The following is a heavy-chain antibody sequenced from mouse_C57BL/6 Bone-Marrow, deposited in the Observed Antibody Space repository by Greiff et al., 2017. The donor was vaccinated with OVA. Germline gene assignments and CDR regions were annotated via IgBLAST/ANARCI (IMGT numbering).Heavy chain of an antibody. V-gene: IGHV4-1*01. J-gene: IGHJ2*01. CDR3: ARPHYYGSSYYFDY. CDR2: INPDSSTI. D-gene: IGHD1-1*01. Sequence: EVQLQQSGGGLVQPGGSLKLSCAASGIDFSRYWMSWVRRAPGKGLEWIGEINPDSSTINYAPSLKDKFIISRDNAKNTLYLQMSKVRSEDTALYYCARPHYYGSSYYFDYWGQGTTLTVSS. CDR1: GIDFSRYW.